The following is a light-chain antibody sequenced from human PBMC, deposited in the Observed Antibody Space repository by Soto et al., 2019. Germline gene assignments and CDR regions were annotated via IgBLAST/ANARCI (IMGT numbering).Light chain of an antibody. Sequence: DIQMTQSPSSLSVSVGDRVTITCRASQTIGTSLNWYQMKLGRAHTLLIYSASTLQSGAPSRFSGGGSGTDFTLTINSLQPEDFATYSCQQSYNAPYTFGQGTMLEIK. CDR1: QTIGTS. CDR2: SAS. CDR3: QQSYNAPYT. J-gene: IGKJ2*01. V-gene: IGKV1-39*01.